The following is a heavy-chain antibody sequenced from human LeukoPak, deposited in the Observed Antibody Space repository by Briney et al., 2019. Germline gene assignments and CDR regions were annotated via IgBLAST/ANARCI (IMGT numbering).Heavy chain of an antibody. CDR3: ARIRCGSGPEICYNH. Sequence: KPSETLSLTGAVSGVSLTDYYWIWIRQSPGKGREGIGGVSPDEYSKYNQPLKSRLSISADRSENQLSLRLSSVTAADTAIYSCARIRCGSGPEICYNHWAQGSLVTVSS. D-gene: IGHD2-8*01. J-gene: IGHJ5*02. CDR1: GVSLTDYY. CDR2: VSPDEYS. V-gene: IGHV4-34*01.